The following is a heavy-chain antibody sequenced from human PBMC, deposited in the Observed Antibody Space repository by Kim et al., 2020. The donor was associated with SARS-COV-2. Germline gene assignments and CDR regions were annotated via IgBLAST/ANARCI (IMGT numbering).Heavy chain of an antibody. J-gene: IGHJ4*02. CDR1: GFTFSSYA. V-gene: IGHV3-30-3*01. CDR2: ISYDGSNK. Sequence: GGSLRLSCAASGFTFSSYAMHWVRQAPGKGLEWVAVISYDGSNKYYADSVKGRFTISRDNSKNTLYLQMNSLRAEDTAVYYCARDPNSIAAAGLIDYWGQGTLVTVSS. D-gene: IGHD6-13*01. CDR3: ARDPNSIAAAGLIDY.